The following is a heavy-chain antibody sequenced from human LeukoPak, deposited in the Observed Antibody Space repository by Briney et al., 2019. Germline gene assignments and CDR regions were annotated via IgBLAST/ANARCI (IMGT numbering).Heavy chain of an antibody. D-gene: IGHD6-13*01. Sequence: PGGSLRLSCAASGFTFSSYSMNWVRQAPGKGLEWVSGISGSGTRTYYADSVKGRFTISRDNSKNTLYLQMNSLRADDTALYYCAKSSIGSSIWLLDYRGQGTLVTVSS. V-gene: IGHV3-23*01. J-gene: IGHJ4*02. CDR2: ISGSGTRT. CDR1: GFTFSSYS. CDR3: AKSSIGSSIWLLDY.